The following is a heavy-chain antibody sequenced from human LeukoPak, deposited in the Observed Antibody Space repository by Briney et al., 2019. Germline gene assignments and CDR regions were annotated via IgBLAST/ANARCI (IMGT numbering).Heavy chain of an antibody. CDR2: ISSDAVST. CDR1: GFTFSSYG. CDR3: ARVTSRDSSGYYYDS. V-gene: IGHV3-64*01. J-gene: IGHJ4*02. D-gene: IGHD3-22*01. Sequence: GGSLRLSCAASGFTFSSYGMHWVRQAPGNGLEYVSSISSDAVSTYYANSVKGRFIISRDNSKNTLYLQMDSLRAEDMAVYYCARVTSRDSSGYYYDSWGQGTLVTVSS.